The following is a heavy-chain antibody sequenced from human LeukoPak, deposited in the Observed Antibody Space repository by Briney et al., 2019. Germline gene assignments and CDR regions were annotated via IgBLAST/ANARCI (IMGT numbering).Heavy chain of an antibody. V-gene: IGHV3-23*01. J-gene: IGHJ4*02. D-gene: IGHD6-19*01. Sequence: GESLRLSCAASGFSLSSYWMHWVRQAPGKGLEWVSGISGNGGSTYYADSVKGRFTISRDNSKNTLYLQMNGLRAEDTAVYYCAKDTYSTGWDPRAGYWGQGTQVTVSS. CDR1: GFSLSSYW. CDR3: AKDTYSTGWDPRAGY. CDR2: ISGNGGST.